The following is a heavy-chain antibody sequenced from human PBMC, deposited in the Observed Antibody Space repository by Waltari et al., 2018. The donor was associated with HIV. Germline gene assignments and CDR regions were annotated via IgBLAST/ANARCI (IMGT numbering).Heavy chain of an antibody. Sequence: EVQLVDSGGGLAKPGGSLRLSCAASGFTFRDYSMNWVRQSPGKGREWVSSISSSVSFIYDADSVKGRFTIARDNAQNSMYLQMNNLRADDSAMYYCARDSRGTSWSLNWFDPWGQGTLVTVSS. J-gene: IGHJ5*02. V-gene: IGHV3-21*02. CDR1: GFTFRDYS. CDR2: ISSSVSFI. CDR3: ARDSRGTSWSLNWFDP. D-gene: IGHD6-13*01.